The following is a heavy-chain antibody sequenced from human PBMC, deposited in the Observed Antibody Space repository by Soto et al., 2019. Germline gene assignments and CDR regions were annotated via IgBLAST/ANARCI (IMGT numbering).Heavy chain of an antibody. V-gene: IGHV3-11*01. J-gene: IGHJ4*02. CDR2: IGTRGNTK. CDR1: GFTFSDYY. D-gene: IGHD4-17*01. Sequence: GGSLSLSCATSGFTFSDYYMSWIRQAPGKGLEWVSYIGTRGNTKYYADSVRGRFTISRDNAKNSSYLQMNSLRADDTAVYYCARDGTEYYGEYYDYWGQGIPVTVSS. CDR3: ARDGTEYYGEYYDY.